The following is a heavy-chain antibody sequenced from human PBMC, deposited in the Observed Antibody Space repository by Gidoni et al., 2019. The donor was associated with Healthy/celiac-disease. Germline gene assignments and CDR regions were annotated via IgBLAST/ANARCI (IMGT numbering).Heavy chain of an antibody. V-gene: IGHV4-59*01. CDR2: IYYSGSP. CDR1: GGSISSYY. Sequence: QVQLQESGPGLVKPSETLSLTCTVSGGSISSYYWSWIRQPPGKGLEWIGYIYYSGSPNYNPSLKSRVTISVDTSKNQFSLKLSSVTAADTAVYYCARGRQQVWFDPWGQGTLVTVSS. J-gene: IGHJ5*02. D-gene: IGHD5-18*01. CDR3: ARGRQQVWFDP.